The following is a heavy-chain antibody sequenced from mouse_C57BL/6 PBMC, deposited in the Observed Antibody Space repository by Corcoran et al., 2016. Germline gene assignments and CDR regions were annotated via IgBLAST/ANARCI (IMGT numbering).Heavy chain of an antibody. CDR3: ARHGSSFYYYAMDY. V-gene: IGHV1-85*01. D-gene: IGHD1-1*01. Sequence: QVRLQQSGPELVKPGASVKLSCKASGYTFTSYDINWVKQRPGQGLEWIGWIYPRDGSTKYNEKFKGKATLTVDTSSSTAYMELHSLTSEDSAVYFCARHGSSFYYYAMDYWGQGTSVTVSS. CDR2: IYPRDGST. CDR1: GYTFTSYD. J-gene: IGHJ4*01.